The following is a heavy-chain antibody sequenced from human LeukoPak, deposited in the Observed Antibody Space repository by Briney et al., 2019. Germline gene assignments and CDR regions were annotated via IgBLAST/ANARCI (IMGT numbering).Heavy chain of an antibody. Sequence: PSETLPLTCTVSGGSISSYYWSWIRQPPGKGLEWIGYIYYGGSTNYNPSLKSRVTISLDTSKNQFSLKLSSVTAADTAVYYCARGQAHRYSGSLSDAFDIWGQGTMVTVSS. D-gene: IGHD1-26*01. V-gene: IGHV4-59*01. CDR3: ARGQAHRYSGSLSDAFDI. CDR1: GGSISSYY. CDR2: IYYGGST. J-gene: IGHJ3*02.